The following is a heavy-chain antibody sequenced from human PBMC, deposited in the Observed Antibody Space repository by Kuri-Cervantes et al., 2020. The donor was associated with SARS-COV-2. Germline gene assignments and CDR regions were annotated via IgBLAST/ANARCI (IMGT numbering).Heavy chain of an antibody. J-gene: IGHJ6*02. V-gene: IGHV3-74*01. Sequence: GESLKISCAASGFTFSSYWMHWVRQAPGKGLVWVSRINSDGSSTSYADSVKGRFTISRDNAKNTLYLQMNSLRAEDTAVYYCARRRTARPGKLYYYGMDVWGQGTTVTVSS. CDR2: INSDGSST. CDR3: ARRRTARPGKLYYYGMDV. D-gene: IGHD6-6*01. CDR1: GFTFSSYW.